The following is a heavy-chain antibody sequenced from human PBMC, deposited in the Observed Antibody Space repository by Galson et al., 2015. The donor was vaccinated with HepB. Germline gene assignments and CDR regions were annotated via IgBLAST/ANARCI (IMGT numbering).Heavy chain of an antibody. V-gene: IGHV1-18*01. J-gene: IGHJ3*02. CDR2: ISTYRGNT. CDR1: GYTFTSSG. CDR3: VRDKDHAFDI. Sequence: SVKVSCKASGYTFTSSGISWVRQAPRHGLEWMGWISTYRGNTKYAQKLLDRVTMTTDPSTTTAYMELRSLRSADTAVYYCVRDKDHAFDIWGQGTMVAVSS.